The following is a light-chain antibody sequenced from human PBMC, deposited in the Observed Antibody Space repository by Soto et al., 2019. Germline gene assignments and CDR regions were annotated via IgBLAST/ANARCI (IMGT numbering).Light chain of an antibody. V-gene: IGKV1-12*01. CDR2: SAS. CDR1: RDIAGW. J-gene: IGKJ5*01. CDR3: QHLNTYPIT. Sequence: DIQMTQSPSSVSASVGDRVTITCRASRDIAGWLAWYQQKPGRAPKLLLYSASTLHSGVPSRFSGSGSGTDFTLTISSLQPEDFVTYYCQHLNTYPITFGPGTRLDIK.